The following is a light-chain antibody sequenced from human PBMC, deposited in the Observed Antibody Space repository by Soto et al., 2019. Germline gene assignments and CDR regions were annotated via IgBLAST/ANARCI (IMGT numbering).Light chain of an antibody. J-gene: IGLJ2*01. CDR1: SSDIGAGYR. CDR2: DNT. V-gene: IGLV1-40*01. Sequence: QAVVTQPPSVSGDPGQRVTISCTGSSSDIGAGYRVRWYQQVPGTAPKLLIYDNTNRPSGVSARFSGSKSGTSASLAITGLQAEDEADYYCQSYDTSLSAVVFGGGTKVTVL. CDR3: QSYDTSLSAVV.